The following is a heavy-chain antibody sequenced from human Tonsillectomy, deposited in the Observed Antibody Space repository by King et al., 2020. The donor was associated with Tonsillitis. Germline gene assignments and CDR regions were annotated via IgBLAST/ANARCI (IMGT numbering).Heavy chain of an antibody. CDR1: GGSISSYY. CDR2: IYYSGST. CDR3: ARVLEHYDILTGYHYEYLDY. V-gene: IGHV4-59*01. J-gene: IGHJ4*02. D-gene: IGHD3-9*01. Sequence: QLQESGPGLVKPSETLSLTCTVSGGSISSYYWSWIRQPPGKGLEWIGYIYYSGSTNYNPSLKSRVTISVDTSKNQFSLKLSSVTAADTAVYYCARVLEHYDILTGYHYEYLDYWGQGTLVTVSS.